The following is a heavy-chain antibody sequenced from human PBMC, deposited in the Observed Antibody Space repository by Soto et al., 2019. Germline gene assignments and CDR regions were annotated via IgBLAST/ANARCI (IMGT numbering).Heavy chain of an antibody. CDR1: GFTFSYYW. CDR3: ARGDRGAFDL. D-gene: IGHD1-26*01. CDR2: IHSDGSST. J-gene: IGHJ3*01. Sequence: EVQLLESGGGLVQPGESLRLSCAASGFTFSYYWMHWVRQAPGMGLVWVSRIHSDGSSTTYADSVKGGFTISRDNARKTVHVEMNSVRAEDTAVYYCARGDRGAFDLWGQGTVLTVSS. V-gene: IGHV3-74*01.